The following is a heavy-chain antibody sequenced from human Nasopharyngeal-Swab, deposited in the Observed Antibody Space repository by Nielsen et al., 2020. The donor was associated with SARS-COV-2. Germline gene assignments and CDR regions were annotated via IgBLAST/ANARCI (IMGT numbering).Heavy chain of an antibody. V-gene: IGHV4-34*01. J-gene: IGHJ4*02. CDR3: ASFGAYCGGDCSYYFDY. Sequence: SETLSLTCAVYGGSFSGYYWSWIRQPPGKGLEWIGEISHSGGTNYNPSLKSRVTISVDTSKNQFSLKLSSVTAADTAVYYCASFGAYCGGDCSYYFDYWGQGTLVTVSS. D-gene: IGHD2-21*02. CDR2: ISHSGGT. CDR1: GGSFSGYY.